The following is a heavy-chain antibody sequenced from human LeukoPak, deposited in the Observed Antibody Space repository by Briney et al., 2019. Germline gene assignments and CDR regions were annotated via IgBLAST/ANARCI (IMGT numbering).Heavy chain of an antibody. CDR3: ARVGGSYKTSYCSGGSCYFGYWFDP. J-gene: IGHJ5*02. V-gene: IGHV3-7*01. D-gene: IGHD2-15*01. Sequence: GGSLRLSCAASGFTFSSYWMSWVRQAPGKGLEWVANIKQDGSEKYYVDSVKGRFTISRDNTKNSLYLQMNSLRAEDTAVYYCARVGGSYKTSYCSGGSCYFGYWFDPWGQGTLVTVSS. CDR1: GFTFSSYW. CDR2: IKQDGSEK.